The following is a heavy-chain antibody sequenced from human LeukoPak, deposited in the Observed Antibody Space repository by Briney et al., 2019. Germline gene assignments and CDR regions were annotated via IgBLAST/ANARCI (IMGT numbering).Heavy chain of an antibody. CDR1: GYTFTSYY. D-gene: IGHD4-4*01. CDR3: ARTATGSTVFYYFDY. Sequence: ASVKVSCKASGYTFTSYYMRWVRQAPGQGLEWMGIINPSGGSTSYAQKFQGRVTMTRDTSTSTVYMELSSLRSEDTAVYYCARTATGSTVFYYFDYWGQGTLVTVSS. CDR2: INPSGGST. V-gene: IGHV1-46*01. J-gene: IGHJ4*02.